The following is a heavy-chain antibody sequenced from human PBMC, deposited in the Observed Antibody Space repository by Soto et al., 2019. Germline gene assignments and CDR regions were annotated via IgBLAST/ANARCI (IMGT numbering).Heavy chain of an antibody. D-gene: IGHD3-10*01. V-gene: IGHV1-18*01. J-gene: IGHJ6*03. CDR2: ISAYNGNT. CDR3: ARVSLWFGDFYYYYMDV. Sequence: ASVKLSCKASGYTFTSYGISWVRQAPGQGLEWMGWISAYNGNTNYAQKLQGRVTMTTDTSTSTAYMELRSLRSDDTAVYYCARVSLWFGDFYYYYMDVWGKGTTVTVSS. CDR1: GYTFTSYG.